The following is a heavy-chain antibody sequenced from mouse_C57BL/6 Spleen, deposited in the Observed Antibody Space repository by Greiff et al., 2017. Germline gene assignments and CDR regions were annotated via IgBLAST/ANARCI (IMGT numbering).Heavy chain of an antibody. Sequence: VQLQQSGAELMKPGASVKLSCKATGYTFTGYWIEWVKQRPGHGLEWIGEILPGSGSTNYNEKFKGKATFTADTSSNTAYMTLSSLTTEDSAIYYWAREGNYGNYEYFDVWGTGTTVTVSS. V-gene: IGHV1-9*01. CDR1: GYTFTGYW. D-gene: IGHD2-1*01. J-gene: IGHJ1*03. CDR3: AREGNYGNYEYFDV. CDR2: ILPGSGST.